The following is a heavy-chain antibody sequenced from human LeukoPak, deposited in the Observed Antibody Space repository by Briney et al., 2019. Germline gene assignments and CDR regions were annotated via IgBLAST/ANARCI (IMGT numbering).Heavy chain of an antibody. CDR3: ARHHQRSLYYYGSGSYYNGGYDY. CDR2: IYYSGST. D-gene: IGHD3-10*01. V-gene: IGHV4-59*08. CDR1: GGSISSYY. Sequence: SETLSLTCTVSGGSISSYYWSWIRQPPGKGLEWIGYIYYSGSTNYNPSLKSRVTISVDTSKNQFSLKLSSVTAADTAVYYCARHHQRSLYYYGSGSYYNGGYDYWGRGTLVTVSS. J-gene: IGHJ4*02.